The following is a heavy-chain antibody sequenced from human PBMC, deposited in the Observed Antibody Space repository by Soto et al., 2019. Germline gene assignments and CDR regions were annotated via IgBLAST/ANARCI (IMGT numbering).Heavy chain of an antibody. D-gene: IGHD6-19*01. CDR1: GGSFSGYY. CDR3: ARSYSRGHAGVDY. CDR2: INHSGST. Sequence: QVQLQQWGAGLLKPSETLSLTCAVYGGSFSGYYWSWIRQPPGKGLEWIGEINHSGSTNYNPSLKSRVTRSVDTSKNQFSLKLSSVTAADTAVYYCARSYSRGHAGVDYWGQGTLVTVSS. V-gene: IGHV4-34*01. J-gene: IGHJ4*02.